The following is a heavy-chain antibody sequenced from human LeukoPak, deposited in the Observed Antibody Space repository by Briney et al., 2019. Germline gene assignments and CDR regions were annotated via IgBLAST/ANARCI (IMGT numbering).Heavy chain of an antibody. J-gene: IGHJ5*02. V-gene: IGHV4-59*01. CDR1: GGSISSYY. D-gene: IGHD6-19*01. Sequence: PSETLSLTCTVSGGSISSYYWSWIRQPPGKGLEWIGYIYYSGSTNYNPSLKSRVTISVDTSKNQFSLKLSSVTAADTAVYYCAALAVAGTMDWFDPWGQGTLVTVSS. CDR2: IYYSGST. CDR3: AALAVAGTMDWFDP.